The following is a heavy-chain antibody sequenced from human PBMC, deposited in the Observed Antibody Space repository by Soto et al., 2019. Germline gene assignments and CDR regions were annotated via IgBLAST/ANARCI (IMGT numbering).Heavy chain of an antibody. CDR3: ARVVLSVTKYYFDY. V-gene: IGHV4-31*03. CDR2: IYYSGST. Sequence: PSETLSLTCTVSGGSISSGGYYWSWIRQHPGKGLEWIGYIYYSGSTYYNPSLKSRVTISVDTSKNQFSLKLSSVTAADTAVYYCARVVLSVTKYYFDYWGQGTLVTVSS. J-gene: IGHJ4*02. CDR1: GGSISSGGYY. D-gene: IGHD4-17*01.